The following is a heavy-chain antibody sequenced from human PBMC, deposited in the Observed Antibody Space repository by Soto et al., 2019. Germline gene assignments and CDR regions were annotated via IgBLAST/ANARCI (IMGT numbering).Heavy chain of an antibody. J-gene: IGHJ4*02. D-gene: IGHD3-22*01. CDR1: GGTFSSYA. V-gene: IGHV1-69*13. CDR3: ARNHYYDSSGYYYFDY. CDR2: IIPIFGTT. Sequence: ASVKVSFKASGGTFSSYAISWVRHAPGQGLEWMGGIIPIFGTTRNAQKFQGRVTSSADESTSTVYMELSRLTSEDTALYYCARNHYYDSSGYYYFDYWGQGTPVTVSS.